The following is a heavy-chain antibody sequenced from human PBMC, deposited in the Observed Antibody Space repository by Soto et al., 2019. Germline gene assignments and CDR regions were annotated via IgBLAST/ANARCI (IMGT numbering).Heavy chain of an antibody. CDR1: GGSISSSSYY. Sequence: SETLSLTCTVSGGSISSSSYYWGWIRQPPGKGLEWIGSIYYSGSTYYNPSLKSRVTISVDTSKNQFSLKLSSVTAADTAVYYCARQGRYCSSTSCYHYYYYGMDVRGQGTTVTVSS. J-gene: IGHJ6*02. CDR3: ARQGRYCSSTSCYHYYYYGMDV. V-gene: IGHV4-39*01. CDR2: IYYSGST. D-gene: IGHD2-2*01.